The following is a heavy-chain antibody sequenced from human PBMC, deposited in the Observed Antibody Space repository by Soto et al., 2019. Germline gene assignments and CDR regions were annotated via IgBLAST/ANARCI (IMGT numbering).Heavy chain of an antibody. D-gene: IGHD1-7*01. CDR2: IHQDGSEK. V-gene: IGHV3-7*01. CDR1: GFTFSSFW. Sequence: PGGSLRLSCAASGFTFSSFWMSWVRQAPGKGLEWVASIHQDGSEKYYVDSVKGRFTISRDNAKNSLYLQMNSLRAEDSAVYYCATDRSWNFNYWGQGTLVTVSS. J-gene: IGHJ4*02. CDR3: ATDRSWNFNY.